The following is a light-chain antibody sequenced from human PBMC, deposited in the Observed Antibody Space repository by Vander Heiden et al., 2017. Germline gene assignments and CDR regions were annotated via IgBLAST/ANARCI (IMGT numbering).Light chain of an antibody. CDR2: YDS. V-gene: IGLV3-21*04. J-gene: IGLJ2*01. CDR3: QVWDSSSDHPDVV. CDR1: NIGSKS. Sequence: CILTQPPSQPVAPGNPARITCGGNNIGSKSEHWYQQKPGQAPVLVIYYDSDRPSGIPERFSGSNSGNTATLTISRVEAGDEADYYCQVWDSSSDHPDVVFGGGTKLTVL.